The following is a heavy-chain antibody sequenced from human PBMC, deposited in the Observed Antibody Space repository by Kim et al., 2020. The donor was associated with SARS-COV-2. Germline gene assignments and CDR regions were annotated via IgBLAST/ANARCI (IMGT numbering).Heavy chain of an antibody. Sequence: TVKGRFTTSREKAKTSLYLQMNSLRAGDTAVYYCARVGYYGSGSYYDYWGQGTLVTVSS. J-gene: IGHJ4*02. V-gene: IGHV3-13*01. CDR3: ARVGYYGSGSYYDY. D-gene: IGHD3-10*01.